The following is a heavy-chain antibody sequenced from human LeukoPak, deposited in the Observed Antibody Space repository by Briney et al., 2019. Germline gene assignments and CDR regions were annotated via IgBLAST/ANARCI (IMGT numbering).Heavy chain of an antibody. V-gene: IGHV3-9*01. D-gene: IGHD2-15*01. CDR2: ITRNSGSI. CDR1: GLTFVDYA. CDR3: AKDQSGSWAHFDY. J-gene: IGHJ4*02. Sequence: GWALRLSCAASGLTFVDYAMHWVRQVAGRGGDGVSGITRNSGSIGYADTVKGRFNISRDNAKNSLYLQMTSLRAEDTALYYRAKDQSGSWAHFDYWGQGTLVTVSS.